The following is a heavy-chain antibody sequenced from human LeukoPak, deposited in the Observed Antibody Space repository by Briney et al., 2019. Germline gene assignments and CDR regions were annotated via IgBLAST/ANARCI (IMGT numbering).Heavy chain of an antibody. J-gene: IGHJ4*02. V-gene: IGHV4-34*01. CDR3: ARGRQWLVMFDY. CDR2: INHSGST. D-gene: IGHD6-19*01. Sequence: SETLSLTCAVYGGSFSGCYWSWIRQPPGKGLEWIGEINHSGSTNYNPSLKSRVTISVDTSKNQFSLKLSSVTAADTAVYYCARGRQWLVMFDYWGQGTLVTVSS. CDR1: GGSFSGCY.